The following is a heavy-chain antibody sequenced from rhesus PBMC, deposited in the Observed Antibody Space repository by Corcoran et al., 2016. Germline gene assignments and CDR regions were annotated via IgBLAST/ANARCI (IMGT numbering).Heavy chain of an antibody. D-gene: IGHD4-23*01. Sequence: QVQLQESGPGLVKPSETLSLTCAVSGGSISDDYYWSWIRQPPGTGLVWIGYIYGSGGGINYNPSLKNRVTISLDTSKTQFSLKLSSVTAADTAMYYCAREYSNYGYFDYWGQGVLVTVSS. CDR3: AREYSNYGYFDY. J-gene: IGHJ4*01. V-gene: IGHV4-106*01. CDR1: GGSISDDYY. CDR2: IYGSGGGI.